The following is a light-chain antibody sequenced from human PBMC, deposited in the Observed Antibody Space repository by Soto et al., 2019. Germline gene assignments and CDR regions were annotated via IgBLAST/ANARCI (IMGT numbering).Light chain of an antibody. Sequence: EIVLTQSPGTLYLSPGERATLSCRASQSVSSSYLGWYQQKPGQAPRLLIYGASTRATGIPDRFSGSGSGTDFTLTISRLDPEDFAVYYCQQYCGSSLYPFGQGTKLEIK. CDR3: QQYCGSSLYP. CDR2: GAS. V-gene: IGKV3-20*01. J-gene: IGKJ2*01. CDR1: QSVSSSY.